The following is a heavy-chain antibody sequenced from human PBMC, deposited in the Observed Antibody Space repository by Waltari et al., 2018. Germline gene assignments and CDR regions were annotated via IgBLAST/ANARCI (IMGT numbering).Heavy chain of an antibody. CDR3: ARGPSYCSSTSCLPYYFDY. CDR2: IYHSGST. D-gene: IGHD2-2*01. Sequence: QLQLQESGSGLVKPSQTLSLTCAVSGGSISSGGYSWSWIRQPPGKGLEWIGYIYHSGSTYYNPSLKSRVTISVDRSKNQFSLKLSSVTAADTAVYYCARGPSYCSSTSCLPYYFDYWGQGTLVTVSS. J-gene: IGHJ4*02. CDR1: GGSISSGGYS. V-gene: IGHV4-30-2*01.